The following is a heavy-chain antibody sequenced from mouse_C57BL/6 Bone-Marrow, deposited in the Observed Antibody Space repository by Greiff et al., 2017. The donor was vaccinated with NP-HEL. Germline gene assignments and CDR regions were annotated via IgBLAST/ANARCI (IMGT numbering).Heavy chain of an antibody. V-gene: IGHV1-76*01. J-gene: IGHJ4*01. D-gene: IGHD2-1*01. Sequence: QVQLQQSGAELVRPGASVKLSCKASGYTFTDYYINWVKQRPGQGLEWIARIYTGSGNTYYNEKFKGTATLTAEKSSSTAYMQLSSLTSEDSAVYYCARDMVTTSHYYAMDYWGQGTSVTVSS. CDR2: IYTGSGNT. CDR3: ARDMVTTSHYYAMDY. CDR1: GYTFTDYY.